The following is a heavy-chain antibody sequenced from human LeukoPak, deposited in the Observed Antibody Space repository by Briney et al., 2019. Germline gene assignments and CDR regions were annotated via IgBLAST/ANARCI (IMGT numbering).Heavy chain of an antibody. CDR3: AQKYYGDSYFDY. J-gene: IGHJ4*02. V-gene: IGHV2-5*01. CDR1: GFSLSTSGVG. D-gene: IGHD4-17*01. Sequence: SGPTLAKPTQTLTLTCTFSGFSLSTSGVGVGWIRQPPGKALEWLALIYWNDDKRYSPSLKSRLTITKDTSKNQVVLTMTNMDPVDTATYYCAQKYYGDSYFDYWGQGTLVTVSS. CDR2: IYWNDDK.